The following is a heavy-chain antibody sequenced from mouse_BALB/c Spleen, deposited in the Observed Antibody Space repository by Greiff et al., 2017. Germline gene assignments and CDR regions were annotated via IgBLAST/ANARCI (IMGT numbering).Heavy chain of an antibody. CDR3: TRDRDFYFDY. Sequence: EVQGVESGGGLVKPGGSLKLSCAASGFTFSSYTMSWVRQTPEKRLEWVATISSGGSYTYYPDSVKGRFTISRDNAKNTLYLQMSSLKSEDTAMYYCTRDRDFYFDYWGQGTTLTVSS. CDR1: GFTFSSYT. V-gene: IGHV5-6-4*01. J-gene: IGHJ2*01. CDR2: ISSGGSYT. D-gene: IGHD3-3*01.